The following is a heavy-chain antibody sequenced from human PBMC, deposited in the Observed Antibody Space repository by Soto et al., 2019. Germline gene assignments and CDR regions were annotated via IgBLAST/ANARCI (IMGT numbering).Heavy chain of an antibody. J-gene: IGHJ4*02. CDR3: AKGGVLGYCSGGSCYLDY. D-gene: IGHD2-15*01. Sequence: QVQLVESGGGVVQPGRSLRLSCAASGFTFSSYGMHWVRQAPGKGLEWVAVISYDGSNKDYADSVKGRFTISRDNSKNTLYLQMNSLRAEESAVYYCAKGGVLGYCSGGSCYLDYWGQGTLVTVSS. CDR1: GFTFSSYG. V-gene: IGHV3-30*18. CDR2: ISYDGSNK.